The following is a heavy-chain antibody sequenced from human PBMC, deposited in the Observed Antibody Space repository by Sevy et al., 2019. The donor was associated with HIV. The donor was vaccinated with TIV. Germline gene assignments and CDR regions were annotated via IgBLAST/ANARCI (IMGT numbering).Heavy chain of an antibody. J-gene: IGHJ4*02. CDR2: IRQDGNEI. V-gene: IGHV3-7*01. CDR3: ASRYFDL. Sequence: GGSLRLSCKASGFTFSSFWMQWVRQAPGKGLEWVANIRQDGNEIYYGDSVKGRFTISRDNAKNALYLQMDGLRAEDTGRYYCASRYFDLWGQGTLVTVSS. CDR1: GFTFSSFW.